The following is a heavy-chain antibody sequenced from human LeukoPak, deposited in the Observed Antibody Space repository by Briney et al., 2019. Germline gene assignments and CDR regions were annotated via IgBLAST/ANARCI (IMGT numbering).Heavy chain of an antibody. V-gene: IGHV1-2*06. CDR3: ARALWGWGSDYLDY. CDR2: ISPNSGAT. CDR1: GYTFTDYY. Sequence: ASVKVSCKASGYTFTDYYVHWVRLVPGQGLEWMGRISPNSGATNYAEKFRGRVTMARDTSINTVYMEMSSLRSDDTAVYYCARALWGWGSDYLDYWGQGTLVTVSS. D-gene: IGHD4/OR15-4a*01. J-gene: IGHJ4*02.